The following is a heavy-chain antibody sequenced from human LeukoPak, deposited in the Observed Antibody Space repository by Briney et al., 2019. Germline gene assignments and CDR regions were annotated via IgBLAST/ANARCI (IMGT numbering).Heavy chain of an antibody. CDR3: AREDIVVVPAADFDP. V-gene: IGHV1-2*02. CDR2: INPNSGGT. J-gene: IGHJ5*02. Sequence: ASVKVSCKASGYTFTGYYMHWVRQAPGQGLEWTGWINPNSGGTNYAQKFQGRVTMTRDTSISTAYMELSRLRSDDTAVYYYAREDIVVVPAADFDPWGQGTLVTVSS. D-gene: IGHD2-2*01. CDR1: GYTFTGYY.